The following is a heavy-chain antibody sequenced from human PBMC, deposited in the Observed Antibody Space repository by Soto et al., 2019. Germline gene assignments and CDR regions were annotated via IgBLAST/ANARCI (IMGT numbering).Heavy chain of an antibody. V-gene: IGHV3-53*01. CDR2: FYGGGAT. Sequence: PGGSLRLSCAGSGFAVANNDMSWVRQAPGKGLEGVSIFYGGGATYYAASPRGRFTIPRDNAENSVYLEMDSLRAEDTALYYCARDVDADFRIDFDYWGRGTLVTVSS. J-gene: IGHJ4*02. D-gene: IGHD4-17*01. CDR3: ARDVDADFRIDFDY. CDR1: GFAVANND.